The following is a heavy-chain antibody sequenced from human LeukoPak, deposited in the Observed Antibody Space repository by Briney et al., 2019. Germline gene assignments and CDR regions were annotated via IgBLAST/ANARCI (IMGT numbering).Heavy chain of an antibody. CDR2: INHSGST. D-gene: IGHD4-17*01. Sequence: PSETLSLTCAVYGGSFSGYYWSWIRQPPGKGLEWIGEINHSGSTNYNPSLKSRVTISVDTSKNQFSLKLSSGTAADTAVYYCAREDGDGGSNSNFDYWGQGTLVTVSS. J-gene: IGHJ4*02. V-gene: IGHV4-34*01. CDR3: AREDGDGGSNSNFDY. CDR1: GGSFSGYY.